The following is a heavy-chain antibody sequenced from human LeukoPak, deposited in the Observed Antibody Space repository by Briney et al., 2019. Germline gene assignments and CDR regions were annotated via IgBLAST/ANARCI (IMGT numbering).Heavy chain of an antibody. D-gene: IGHD2-15*01. V-gene: IGHV3-7*01. J-gene: IGHJ6*02. Sequence: GGSLRLSCAASGFTLSIYWMSWVRHAPGKGREWVANIKQDGSEKYYVDSVKGRFTISRDNAKNTLYLQMNSLRAEDTAVYYCARGRGGSCYSRVDVWGQGTTVTVSS. CDR1: GFTLSIYW. CDR3: ARGRGGSCYSRVDV. CDR2: IKQDGSEK.